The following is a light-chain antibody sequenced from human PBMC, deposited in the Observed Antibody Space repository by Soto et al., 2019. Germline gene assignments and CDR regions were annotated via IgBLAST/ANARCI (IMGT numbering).Light chain of an antibody. CDR2: EVS. V-gene: IGLV2-14*01. CDR3: SSYTSSTPLV. Sequence: QSALTQPASVSGSPGQSITISCTGTSSDVGGYNYVSWYQQHPGKAPKTMIYEVSNRPSGVSDRFFGFKSGSTASLTISGLQAEDEADYYCSSYTSSTPLVFGTGTKLTVL. CDR1: SSDVGGYNY. J-gene: IGLJ1*01.